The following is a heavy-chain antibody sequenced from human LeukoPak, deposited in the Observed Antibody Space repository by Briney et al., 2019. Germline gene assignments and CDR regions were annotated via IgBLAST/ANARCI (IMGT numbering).Heavy chain of an antibody. D-gene: IGHD2-21*01. CDR2: ISPSGGST. CDR1: GYTFTTFY. J-gene: IGHJ4*02. CDR3: ARATYYYFEY. Sequence: ASVKVSCKASGYTFTTFYMHWVRQAPGQGLEWMGIISPSGGSTSYPQRFQGRVTMTTDTSTRTVYMELSSLRSEDTALYYCARATYYYFEYWGQGTLVTVSS. V-gene: IGHV1-46*01.